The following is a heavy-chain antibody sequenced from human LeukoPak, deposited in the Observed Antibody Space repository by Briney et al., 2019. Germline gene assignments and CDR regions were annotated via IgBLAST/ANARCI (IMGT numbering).Heavy chain of an antibody. CDR2: ISYDGSNK. J-gene: IGHJ4*02. V-gene: IGHV3-30*14. Sequence: GGSLRLSCAASGFTFSSYAMHWVRQAPGKGLEWVAVISYDGSNKYYADSVKGRFTISRDNSKNTLYLQMNSLRAEDTAVYYCARDGSGDWGQGTLVTVSS. CDR3: ARDGSGD. D-gene: IGHD3-10*01. CDR1: GFTFSSYA.